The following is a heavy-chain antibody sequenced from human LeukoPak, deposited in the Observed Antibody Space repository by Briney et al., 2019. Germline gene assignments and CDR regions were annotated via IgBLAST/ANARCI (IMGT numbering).Heavy chain of an antibody. Sequence: GGSLRLSCAASGFSFSAYWMSWVRQAPGKGPEWVANMKQDGSEKYYVDSVKGRFTISRDNAKKSMYLQMNSLRAEDTAVYYCASANYDFWSGHYYFDYWGQGTLVTVSS. V-gene: IGHV3-7*01. CDR1: GFSFSAYW. CDR3: ASANYDFWSGHYYFDY. CDR2: MKQDGSEK. J-gene: IGHJ4*02. D-gene: IGHD3-3*01.